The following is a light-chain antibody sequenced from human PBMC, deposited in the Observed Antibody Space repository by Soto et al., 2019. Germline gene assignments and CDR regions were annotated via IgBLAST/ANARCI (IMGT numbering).Light chain of an antibody. J-gene: IGKJ2*01. CDR2: WAS. CDR3: HQYHHPPYT. V-gene: IGKV4-1*01. CDR1: QNVLYTSNNKNQ. Sequence: DIVMTQSPDSLAVSLGERATINCKSSQNVLYTSNNKNQLAWYQQKPGQPPKLLIYWASTRESGVPDRFSGSGSGKTFTLTISSLQAEDVEVYYCHQYHHPPYTFGPGTKLEIK.